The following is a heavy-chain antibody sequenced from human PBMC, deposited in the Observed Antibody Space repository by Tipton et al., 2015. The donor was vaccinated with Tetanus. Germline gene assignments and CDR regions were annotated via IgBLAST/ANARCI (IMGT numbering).Heavy chain of an antibody. CDR3: ARGGIAAAGGGLDY. D-gene: IGHD6-13*01. CDR1: GGSISSYY. V-gene: IGHV4-59*01. CDR2: IYYSGST. Sequence: TLSLTCTVSGGSISSYYWSWIRQPPGEGLEWIGYIYYSGSTNYNPSLKSRVTISVDTSKNQFSLKLSSVTAADTAAYYCARGGIAAAGGGLDYWGQGTLVTVSS. J-gene: IGHJ4*02.